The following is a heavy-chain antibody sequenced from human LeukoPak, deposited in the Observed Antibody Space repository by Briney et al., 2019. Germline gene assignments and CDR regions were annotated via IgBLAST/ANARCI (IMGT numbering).Heavy chain of an antibody. Sequence: SETLSLTCTVSGGSISSYYWSWIRQPPGKGLEWLGYIYYSGSTNYNPSLKSRVTISVDTSKNQFSLKLSSVTAADTAVYYCARGCSTGCPVDYWGQGTLVTVSS. CDR2: IYYSGST. J-gene: IGHJ4*02. D-gene: IGHD2-2*01. CDR1: GGSISSYY. V-gene: IGHV4-59*01. CDR3: ARGCSTGCPVDY.